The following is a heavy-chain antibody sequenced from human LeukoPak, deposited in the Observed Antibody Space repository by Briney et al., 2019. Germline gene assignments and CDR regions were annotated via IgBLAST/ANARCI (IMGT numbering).Heavy chain of an antibody. CDR1: GFAFSIA. J-gene: IGHJ5*01. CDR3: AREKFDS. CDR2: VSYEGTIK. V-gene: IGHV3-30*14. Sequence: GGSLRLSCAASGFAFSIAMHWARQAPGKGLQWVAVVSYEGTIKYYSDSAKGRFTISRDNSNSLISLQMDNLTTEDTAVYYCAREKFDSWGQGTLVIVSP.